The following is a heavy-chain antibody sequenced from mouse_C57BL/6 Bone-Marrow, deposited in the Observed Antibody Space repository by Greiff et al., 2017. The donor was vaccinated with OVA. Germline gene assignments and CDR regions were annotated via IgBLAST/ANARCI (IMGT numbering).Heavy chain of an antibody. V-gene: IGHV1-63*01. Sequence: QVHVKQSGAELVRPGPSVKMSCKASGYTFTNYWIGWAKQRPGHGLEWIGDIYPGGGYTNYNEKFKGKATLTADKSSSTAYMQFSSLTSEDSAIYYCARGTYFDYWGQGTTLTVSS. D-gene: IGHD3-3*01. J-gene: IGHJ2*01. CDR2: IYPGGGYT. CDR3: ARGTYFDY. CDR1: GYTFTNYW.